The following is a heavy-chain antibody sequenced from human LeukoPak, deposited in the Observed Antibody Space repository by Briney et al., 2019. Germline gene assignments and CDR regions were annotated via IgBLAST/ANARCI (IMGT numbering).Heavy chain of an antibody. D-gene: IGHD1-14*01. CDR2: ISYDGSNK. J-gene: IGHJ4*02. CDR1: GFGFSSYG. V-gene: IGHV3-30*03. CDR3: AREFRKPSTGD. Sequence: PGGSLRLSCAASGFGFSSYGIHWVRQAPGKGLEWVAVISYDGSNKYYADSVKGRFTISRDNSKNTLYLQMNSLRAEDTAVYFCAREFRKPSTGDWGQGTLVTVSS.